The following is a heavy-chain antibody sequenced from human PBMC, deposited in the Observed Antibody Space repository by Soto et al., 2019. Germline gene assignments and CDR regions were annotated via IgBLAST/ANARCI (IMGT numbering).Heavy chain of an antibody. Sequence: SVKVSCKASGGTFSSYTISWVRQAPGQGLEWMGRIIPILGIANYAQKFQGRVTITADKSTSTAYMELSSLRSEDTAVYYCARWRYAAFRGYCTNGVCYPNDNWFDPWGQGTLVTVSS. CDR3: ARWRYAAFRGYCTNGVCYPNDNWFDP. J-gene: IGHJ5*02. D-gene: IGHD2-8*01. CDR1: GGTFSSYT. CDR2: IIPILGIA. V-gene: IGHV1-69*02.